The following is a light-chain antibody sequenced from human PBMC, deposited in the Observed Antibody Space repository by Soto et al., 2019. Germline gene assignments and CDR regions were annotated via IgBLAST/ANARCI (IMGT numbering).Light chain of an antibody. J-gene: IGLJ2*01. CDR1: SSDVGGYSY. V-gene: IGLV2-8*01. Sequence: QSALTQPPSASGSPGQSVTISCTGASSDVGGYSYVSWYQQHPGKAPKLMIYEVNKRPSGVPDRFSGSKSGNTASLTVSGLQAEDGADYYASSYTGRNNVVFGGGPKLTVL. CDR2: EVN. CDR3: SSYTGRNNVV.